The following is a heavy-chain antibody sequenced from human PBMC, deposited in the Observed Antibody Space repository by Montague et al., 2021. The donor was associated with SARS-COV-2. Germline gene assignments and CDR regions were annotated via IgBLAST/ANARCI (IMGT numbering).Heavy chain of an antibody. CDR3: ARLKYGMDV. CDR2: TYYRSKWYN. CDR1: GDSVSSNSAI. V-gene: IGHV6-1*01. Sequence: CAISGDSVSSNSAIWSWIRQSPSTGLEWLGRTYYRSKWYNDYAVSVKSRISINPDTSKNQFSLQLNSVTPDDTAVYYCARLKYGMDVWGQGTTVTVPS. J-gene: IGHJ6*02.